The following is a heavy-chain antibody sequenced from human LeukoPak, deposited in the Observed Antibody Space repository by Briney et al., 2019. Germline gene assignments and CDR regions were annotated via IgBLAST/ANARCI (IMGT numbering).Heavy chain of an antibody. D-gene: IGHD3-3*01. CDR3: ARDSYDFWSGYYTLYGMDV. J-gene: IGHJ6*02. V-gene: IGHV3-33*01. CDR2: IWYDGSNK. Sequence: GRSLRLSCAASGFTFSSYGMHWVRQAPGKGLEWVAVIWYDGSNKYYADSVKGRFTISRDNSKNTLCLQMNSLRAEDTAVYYCARDSYDFWSGYYTLYGMDVWGQGTTVTVSS. CDR1: GFTFSSYG.